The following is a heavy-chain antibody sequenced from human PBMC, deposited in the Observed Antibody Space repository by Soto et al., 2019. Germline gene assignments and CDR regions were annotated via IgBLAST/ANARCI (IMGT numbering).Heavy chain of an antibody. D-gene: IGHD4-17*01. J-gene: IGHJ6*02. V-gene: IGHV3-30*18. CDR3: AKDTRYGDYRYYYFYGMDV. Sequence: QVQLVESGGGVVQSGRSLRLSCAVSGFTFSSYGMHWVRQAPGKGLEWVAVISYDGSNKYYADSVKGRFTISRDNSKNTLYVQMNSLRAEDTAVYYCAKDTRYGDYRYYYFYGMDVWGQGTTVTVSS. CDR1: GFTFSSYG. CDR2: ISYDGSNK.